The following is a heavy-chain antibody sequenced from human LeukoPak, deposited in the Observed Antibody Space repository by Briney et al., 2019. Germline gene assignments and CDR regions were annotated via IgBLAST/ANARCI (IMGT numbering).Heavy chain of an antibody. D-gene: IGHD6-6*01. J-gene: IGHJ4*02. CDR2: INPNTGGT. CDR1: GYSFTDYY. V-gene: IGHV1-2*02. CDR3: ASSLGIASRSPPGH. Sequence: ASVKVSCKASGYSFTDYYMHWVRQAPGQGLEWMGWINPNTGGTDFAQKFQGRVTMTRDTSISTEYMELSRLRSDDTAMYYCASSLGIASRSPPGHWGQGSLVTVSS.